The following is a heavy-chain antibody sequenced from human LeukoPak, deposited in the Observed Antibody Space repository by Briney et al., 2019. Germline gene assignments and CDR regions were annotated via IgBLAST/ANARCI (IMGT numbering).Heavy chain of an antibody. CDR1: GFTFSSYA. D-gene: IGHD4-23*01. Sequence: PGGSLRLSCAASGFTFSSYAMTWVRQAPGKGLEWLLAIGGGGCCASYPDSVKGRFTISRDNSKNTLYPQMNSLRVEDTAVYYCAKRVTTVEPSVVDVWGQGTAVTVSS. J-gene: IGHJ6*02. CDR2: IGGGGCCA. V-gene: IGHV3-23*01. CDR3: AKRVTTVEPSVVDV.